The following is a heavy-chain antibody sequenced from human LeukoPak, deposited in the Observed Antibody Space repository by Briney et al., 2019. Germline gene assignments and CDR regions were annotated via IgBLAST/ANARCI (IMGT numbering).Heavy chain of an antibody. D-gene: IGHD5-12*01. J-gene: IGHJ4*02. CDR1: GFTFSSYA. Sequence: GRSLRLSCAASGFTFSSYAMHWVRQAPGKGLEWVAVISYDGSNKYYADSVKGRSTISRDNSKNTLYLQMNSLRAEDTAVYYCARDKVNSGYEGYYFDYWGQGTLVTVSS. CDR3: ARDKVNSGYEGYYFDY. V-gene: IGHV3-30-3*01. CDR2: ISYDGSNK.